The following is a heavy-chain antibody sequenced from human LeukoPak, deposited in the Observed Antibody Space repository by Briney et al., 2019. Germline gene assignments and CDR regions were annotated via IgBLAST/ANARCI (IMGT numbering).Heavy chain of an antibody. D-gene: IGHD6-13*01. CDR3: ARHTSWYGNFDY. CDR2: LYYSGST. CDR1: GGSISSNNYY. J-gene: IGHJ4*02. V-gene: IGHV4-39*01. Sequence: SETLSLTCTVSGGSISSNNYYWGWIRQPPGKGLEWVGSLYYSGSTSYSPSLKSRVTISADTSKNQFSLKLSSVTAADTAVYYCARHTSWYGNFDYWGQGTLVTVSS.